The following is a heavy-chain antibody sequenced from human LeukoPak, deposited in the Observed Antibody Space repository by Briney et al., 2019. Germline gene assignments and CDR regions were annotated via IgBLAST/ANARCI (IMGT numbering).Heavy chain of an antibody. CDR1: GGTFSSYA. J-gene: IGHJ3*02. Sequence: SVEVSCKASGGTFSSYAISWVRQAPGQGLEWMGGIIPIFGTANYAQKFQGRVTMTTDTSTSTAYMELRSLRSDDTAVYYCARPGEGYSSGWDAFDIWGQGTMVTVSS. D-gene: IGHD6-19*01. CDR3: ARPGEGYSSGWDAFDI. V-gene: IGHV1-69*05. CDR2: IIPIFGTA.